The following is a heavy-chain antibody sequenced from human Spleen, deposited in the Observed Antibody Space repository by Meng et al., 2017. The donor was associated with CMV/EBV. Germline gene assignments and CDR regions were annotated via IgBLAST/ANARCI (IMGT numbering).Heavy chain of an antibody. J-gene: IGHJ4*02. CDR2: IFSGDST. D-gene: IGHD3-16*02. V-gene: IGHV3-53*01. CDR3: VRGASLITFGGVVAIDY. Sequence: GESLKISCAASGFSFSSYAMSWVRQAPGKGLEWVSIIFSGDSTYYADFVKGQFTISRDNSKNTLYLQMDSLRAEDTALYYCVRGASLITFGGVVAIDYWGQGSLVTVSS. CDR1: GFSFSSYA.